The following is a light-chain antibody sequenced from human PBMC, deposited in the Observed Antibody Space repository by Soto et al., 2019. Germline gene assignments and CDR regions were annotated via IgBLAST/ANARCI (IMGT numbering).Light chain of an antibody. CDR1: HSVSSSY. CDR2: GAS. Sequence: EIVLTQSPGTLSLSPGERATLSCRASHSVSSSYLAWYQQKPGQAPRLLIYGASSRATGTPDRFRGSGSGTDFTLSISRREPEDFAVYYCQQYGGSPPITFGQGTRLEMK. CDR3: QQYGGSPPIT. J-gene: IGKJ5*01. V-gene: IGKV3-20*01.